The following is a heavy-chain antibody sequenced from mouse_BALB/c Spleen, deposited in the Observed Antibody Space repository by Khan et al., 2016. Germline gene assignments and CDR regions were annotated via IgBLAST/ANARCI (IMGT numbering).Heavy chain of an antibody. D-gene: IGHD2-10*01. V-gene: IGHV3-2*02. CDR3: ARFGAYYGTFAY. CDR1: GYSITSDYA. CDR2: ISYSGST. Sequence: EVQLQESGPGLVKPSQSLSLTCTVTGYSITSDYAWNWIRQFPGNQLEWMGYISYSGSTSYNPSLKSRISITRDTSKNQFFLQLNSVTTEDTATYYCARFGAYYGTFAYWGQGTLVTVSS. J-gene: IGHJ3*01.